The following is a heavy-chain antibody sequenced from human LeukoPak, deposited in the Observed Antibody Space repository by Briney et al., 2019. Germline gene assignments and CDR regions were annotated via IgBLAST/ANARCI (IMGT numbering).Heavy chain of an antibody. D-gene: IGHD3-22*01. CDR3: ARSANYFDTSGQDY. V-gene: IGHV3-74*01. J-gene: IGHJ4*02. Sequence: PGGSLRLSCAASGFTFSSYWMYWVRQAPGKGLVWVSRINTDGSTTNYADSVKGRFTISRDNAKNTLYLQVNSLRVEDTAVYYCARSANYFDTSGQDYWGQGTLVTVSS. CDR1: GFTFSSYW. CDR2: INTDGSTT.